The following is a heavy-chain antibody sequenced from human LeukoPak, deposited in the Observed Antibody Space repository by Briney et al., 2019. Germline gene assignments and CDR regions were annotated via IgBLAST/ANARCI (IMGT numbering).Heavy chain of an antibody. CDR2: IIPILGIA. D-gene: IGHD5-12*01. J-gene: IGHJ3*02. CDR3: AIFGGYDAFDI. CDR1: GGTFSSYA. Sequence: ASVKVSCKASGGTFSSYAISWVRQAPGQGLEWMGRIIPILGIANYAQKLQGRVTMTTDTSTSTAYMELSRLRSDDTAVYYCAIFGGYDAFDIWGQGTMVTVSS. V-gene: IGHV1-69*04.